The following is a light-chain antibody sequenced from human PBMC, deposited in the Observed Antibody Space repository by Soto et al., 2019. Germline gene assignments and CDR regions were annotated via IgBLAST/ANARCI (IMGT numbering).Light chain of an antibody. CDR3: QQYRSSPPLT. Sequence: EIVLTHSPGTLSLSPWERATLSARASQSVTTYLAWYQQKPGQAPRLLIYGASSRATGIPARFSGSGSGTDFTLTISRLEPEDFAVYYCQQYRSSPPLTFGGGTKVDIK. V-gene: IGKV3-20*01. CDR2: GAS. CDR1: QSVTTY. J-gene: IGKJ4*02.